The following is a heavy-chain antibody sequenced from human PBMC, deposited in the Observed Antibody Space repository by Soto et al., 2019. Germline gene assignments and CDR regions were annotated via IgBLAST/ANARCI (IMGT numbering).Heavy chain of an antibody. V-gene: IGHV3-21*01. D-gene: IGHD4-17*01. CDR2: ISSSSYI. J-gene: IGHJ4*02. Sequence: GGSLRLSCAASGFTFSSYSMNWVRQAPGKGLEWVSSISSSSYIYYADSVKGRFTISRDNAKNSLYLQMNSLRAEDTAVYYCARDITYGDYRDYWGQGTLVTVSS. CDR1: GFTFSSYS. CDR3: ARDITYGDYRDY.